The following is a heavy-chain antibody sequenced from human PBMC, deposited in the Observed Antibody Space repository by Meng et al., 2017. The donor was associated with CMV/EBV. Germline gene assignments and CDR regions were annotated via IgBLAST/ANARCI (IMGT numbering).Heavy chain of an antibody. Sequence: GGSLRLSCAASGFSFSRYCMTWVRQAPGKGLEWVANIRQDGSETYYADSVKGRFTIFRDNTKNSLFLQMNSLSAEDTAIYYCVRESSTFSWSEHLQHWGQGTMVTVSS. V-gene: IGHV3-7*01. CDR2: IRQDGSET. CDR3: VRESSTFSWSEHLQH. D-gene: IGHD2-2*01. CDR1: GFSFSRYC. J-gene: IGHJ1*01.